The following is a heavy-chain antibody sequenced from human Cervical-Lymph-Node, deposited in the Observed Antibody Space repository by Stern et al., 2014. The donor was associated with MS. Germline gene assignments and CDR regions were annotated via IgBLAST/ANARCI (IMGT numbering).Heavy chain of an antibody. J-gene: IGHJ4*02. CDR2: IYWDDDK. CDR1: GFSLSTSGVG. D-gene: IGHD5-18*01. CDR3: AHGLEIRLWAAY. V-gene: IGHV2-5*02. Sequence: QVTLKESGPTLVKPTQTLTLTCTFSGFSLSTSGVGVGWIRQPPGQALDGLALIYWDDDKRPTPSLNGRLTVTKSNSQNTLVLTLTNRDPVDTATYYCAHGLEIRLWAAYWGQGTLVTVSS.